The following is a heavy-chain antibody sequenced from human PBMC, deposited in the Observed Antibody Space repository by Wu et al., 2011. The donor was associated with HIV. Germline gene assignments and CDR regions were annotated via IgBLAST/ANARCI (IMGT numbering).Heavy chain of an antibody. D-gene: IGHD3-10*01. V-gene: IGHV5-51*03. Sequence: VQLVQSGAEGKKPGESLKISCKASGYTFTSDWIGWVRQMPGKGLEWMGIIYPGDYDIRYNPSLQGQVTISVDKSLSTAYLQWSSLKASDTAIYFCVRGVAADFQYWGQGTLVTVAS. J-gene: IGHJ4*02. CDR3: VRGVAADFQY. CDR2: IYPGDYDI. CDR1: GYTFTSDW.